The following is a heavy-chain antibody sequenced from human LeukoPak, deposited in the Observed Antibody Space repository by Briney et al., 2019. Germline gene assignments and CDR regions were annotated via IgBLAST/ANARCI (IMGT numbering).Heavy chain of an antibody. J-gene: IGHJ6*03. V-gene: IGHV4-34*01. CDR1: GGSFSGYY. CDR2: INHSGST. Sequence: SETLSLTCAVYGGSFSGYYWSWIRQPPGKGLEWIGEINHSGSTNYNPSLKSRVTISVDTSKNQLSLKLSSVTAADTAVYYCARVVDPGGYYYFYYMDVWVKGTTVTVSS. D-gene: IGHD3-16*01. CDR3: ARVVDPGGYYYFYYMDV.